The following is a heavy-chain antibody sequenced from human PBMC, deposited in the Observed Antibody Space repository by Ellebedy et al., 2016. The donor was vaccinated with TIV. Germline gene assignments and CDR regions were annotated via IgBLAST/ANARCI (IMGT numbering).Heavy chain of an antibody. J-gene: IGHJ4*02. V-gene: IGHV4-59*08. CDR3: ARQTSKYNSGWFYFDY. D-gene: IGHD6-19*01. Sequence: MPSETLSLTCTVSGDSISNNYWSWIRQPPGKGLEWIGYIYDSGATNYNPSLKSRVTISVVTSKNQFSLKLSSVTAADTAVYYCARQTSKYNSGWFYFDYWGQGILVTVSS. CDR1: GDSISNNY. CDR2: IYDSGAT.